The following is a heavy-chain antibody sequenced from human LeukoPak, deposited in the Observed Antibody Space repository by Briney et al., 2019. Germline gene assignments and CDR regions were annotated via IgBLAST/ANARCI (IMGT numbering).Heavy chain of an antibody. CDR3: AREGRAVATNFDY. D-gene: IGHD6-19*01. V-gene: IGHV3-21*01. CDR1: GFTFSSYS. J-gene: IGHJ4*02. CDR2: ISSSNGYI. Sequence: GGSLRLSCAASGFTFSSYSMNWVRQAPGKGLEWVSSISSSNGYIYYADSVKGRSTISRDNAKNSLYLQMNSLRAEDTAVYYWAREGRAVATNFDYWGQGTLVTVSS.